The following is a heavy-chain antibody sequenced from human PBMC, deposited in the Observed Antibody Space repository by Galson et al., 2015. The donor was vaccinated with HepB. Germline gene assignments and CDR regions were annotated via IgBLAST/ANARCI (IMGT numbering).Heavy chain of an antibody. CDR1: GFTFSSYA. D-gene: IGHD3-10*01. CDR3: ARDFATMVRGVIITLGRYYYYGMDV. CDR2: ISYDGSNK. J-gene: IGHJ6*02. Sequence: SLRLSCAASGFTFSSYAMHWVRQAPGKGLEWVAVISYDGSNKYYADSVKGRFTISRDNSKNTLYLQMNSLRAEDTAVYYCARDFATMVRGVIITLGRYYYYGMDVWGQGTTVTVSS. V-gene: IGHV3-30*04.